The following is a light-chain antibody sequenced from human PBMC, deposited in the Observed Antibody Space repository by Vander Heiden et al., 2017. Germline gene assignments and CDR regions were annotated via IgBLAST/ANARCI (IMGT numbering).Light chain of an antibody. Sequence: QSVLTQPPSASGTPGQRVTISCSGSSSNIGSNTVNWYQQLPGTAPNLLIYSNNQRPSGVPARFSGSNSGTSASLAISGLQSEDEADYYCAAWDDSLNGHVVFGGGTKLTVL. CDR3: AAWDDSLNGHVV. J-gene: IGLJ2*01. V-gene: IGLV1-44*01. CDR1: SSNIGSNT. CDR2: SNN.